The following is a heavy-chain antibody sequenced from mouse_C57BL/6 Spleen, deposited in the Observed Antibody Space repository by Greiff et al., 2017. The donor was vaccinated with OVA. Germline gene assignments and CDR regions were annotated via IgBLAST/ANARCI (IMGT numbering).Heavy chain of an antibody. Sequence: VQLQQSGAELVKPGASVKLSCTASGFNIQDYYMHWVKQRTEQGLEWIGRIDPEDGETKYAPKFQGKATITAATSSNTAYMPLSILPSEDTAVYYCASYGSSPFDDWGKGTTLTVSS. D-gene: IGHD1-1*01. V-gene: IGHV14-2*01. CDR2: IDPEDGET. CDR3: ASYGSSPFDD. J-gene: IGHJ2*01. CDR1: GFNIQDYY.